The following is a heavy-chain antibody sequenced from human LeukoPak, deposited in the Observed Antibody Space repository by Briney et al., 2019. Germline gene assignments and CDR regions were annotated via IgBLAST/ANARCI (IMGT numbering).Heavy chain of an antibody. CDR1: GYTFTSYY. D-gene: IGHD1-26*01. J-gene: IGHJ3*02. V-gene: IGHV1-46*01. CDR3: ARGGRIVGATAAFDI. Sequence: GASVKVSCKASGYTFTSYYMHWVRQAPGQGLEWMGIINPSGGSTSYAQKFQGRVTMTRDMSTSTVYMELSSLRSEDTAVYYCARGGRIVGATAAFDIWGQGRMVTVSS. CDR2: INPSGGST.